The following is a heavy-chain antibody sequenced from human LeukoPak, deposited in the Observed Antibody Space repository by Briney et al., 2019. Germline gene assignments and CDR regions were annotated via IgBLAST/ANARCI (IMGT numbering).Heavy chain of an antibody. Sequence: SETLSLTCTVSGGSISSGSYYWSWIRQPAGKGLEWIGRIYTSGSTNYNPSLKSRVTISVDTSKNQFSLKLSSVTAADTAVYYCARDSVVGAHFDYWGQGTLVTVSS. J-gene: IGHJ4*02. CDR2: IYTSGST. D-gene: IGHD1-26*01. V-gene: IGHV4-61*02. CDR1: GGSISSGSYY. CDR3: ARDSVVGAHFDY.